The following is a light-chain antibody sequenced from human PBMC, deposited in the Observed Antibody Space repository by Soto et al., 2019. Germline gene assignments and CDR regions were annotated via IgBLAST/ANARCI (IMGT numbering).Light chain of an antibody. CDR2: AAS. J-gene: IGKJ1*01. CDR3: QQYGSSPGT. Sequence: EIVLTQSPGTLSLSPGERATLSCRASQSVSSSYLAWYQQKPGQAPRLLIYAASSRATGIPDRFSGGGSGTDFTLTISRLEPEDFAVYYCQQYGSSPGTFGQGTKVDI. V-gene: IGKV3-20*01. CDR1: QSVSSSY.